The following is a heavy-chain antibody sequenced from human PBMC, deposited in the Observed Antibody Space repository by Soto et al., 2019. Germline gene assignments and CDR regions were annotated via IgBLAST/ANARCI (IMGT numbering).Heavy chain of an antibody. J-gene: IGHJ6*02. V-gene: IGHV3-30*03. CDR3: ARVTGGVRGFVVYGMDV. Sequence: QVQLVESGGGVVQPGMSLRLSCEASGFTFSEYGMHWVRQAPGKGLEWVAYISYDGNTKYYEDSVKGRFTISRDNSKNTLFLQMSTLRAEETAVYFCARVTGGVRGFVVYGMDVWGQGTTVTVSS. CDR1: GFTFSEYG. CDR2: ISYDGNTK. D-gene: IGHD3-10*01.